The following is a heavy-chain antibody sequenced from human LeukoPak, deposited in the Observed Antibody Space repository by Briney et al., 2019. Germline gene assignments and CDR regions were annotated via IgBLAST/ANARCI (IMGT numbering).Heavy chain of an antibody. Sequence: SVKVSCKASGYTFTGYDINWVRQATGRGLEWMGWMNPNTGDTGYAQKFQGRVTMTRNSSIDTAYMELSGLRSEDTAVYYCTRGSLSGSSRDYWGQGTLLTVSS. CDR3: TRGSLSGSSRDY. V-gene: IGHV1-8*01. D-gene: IGHD1-26*01. CDR1: GYTFTGYD. CDR2: MNPNTGDT. J-gene: IGHJ4*02.